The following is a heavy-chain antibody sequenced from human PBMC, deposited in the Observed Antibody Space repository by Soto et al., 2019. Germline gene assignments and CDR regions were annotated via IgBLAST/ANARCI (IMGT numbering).Heavy chain of an antibody. CDR2: IYSSGST. Sequence: SETLSLTCTVSGGSIGSYYWSWIRQPAGTGLQWIGRIYSSGSTNYNPSLKRRVTMSVDRSKNQFSLKLSSVTAADTAVYYCARDPLTRFDYWGQGTLVTVLL. CDR1: GGSIGSYY. D-gene: IGHD1-20*01. J-gene: IGHJ4*02. CDR3: ARDPLTRFDY. V-gene: IGHV4-4*07.